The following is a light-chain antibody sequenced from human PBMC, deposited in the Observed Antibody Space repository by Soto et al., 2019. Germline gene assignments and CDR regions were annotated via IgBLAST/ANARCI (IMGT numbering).Light chain of an antibody. Sequence: EIVMTQSPATLSVSPGEKVTLSCRASQSVIIDLAWHQQRPGQAPRLLIYDASTRAADVPARFSGSGSGTEFTLTISSLQSEDSALYFCQQYNYLITFGPGTKVDIK. V-gene: IGKV3-15*01. CDR3: QQYNYLIT. CDR1: QSVIID. J-gene: IGKJ3*01. CDR2: DAS.